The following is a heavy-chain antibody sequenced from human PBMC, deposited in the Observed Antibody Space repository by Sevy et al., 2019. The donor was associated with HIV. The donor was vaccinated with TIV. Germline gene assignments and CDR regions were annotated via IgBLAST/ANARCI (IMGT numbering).Heavy chain of an antibody. Sequence: GGSLRLSCTASGFSFGDYAMNWVRQAPGKGLEWVAFLKNKARGGTLDHAASVKGPFTISRNDSKSIVYLQMNDLRTEDTGVYYCKRWKGAQSIFDYWGQGALVTVSS. V-gene: IGHV3-49*04. CDR2: LKNKARGGTL. CDR3: KRWKGAQSIFDY. CDR1: GFSFGDYA. D-gene: IGHD1-1*01. J-gene: IGHJ4*02.